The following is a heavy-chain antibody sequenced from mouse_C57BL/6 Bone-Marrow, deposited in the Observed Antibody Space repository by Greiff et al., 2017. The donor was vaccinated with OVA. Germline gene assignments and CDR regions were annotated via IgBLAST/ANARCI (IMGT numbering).Heavy chain of an antibody. V-gene: IGHV14-4*01. D-gene: IGHD4-1*01. CDR1: GFNIKDDY. CDR3: TTSGNWDYFDY. J-gene: IGHJ2*01. Sequence: VQLKQSGAELVRPGASVKLSCTASGFNIKDDYMHWVKQRPEQGLEWIGWIDPENGDTEYASKFQGKATITAAPSSNTAYLQLSSLTSEDTAVYYCTTSGNWDYFDYWGQGTTLTVSS. CDR2: IDPENGDT.